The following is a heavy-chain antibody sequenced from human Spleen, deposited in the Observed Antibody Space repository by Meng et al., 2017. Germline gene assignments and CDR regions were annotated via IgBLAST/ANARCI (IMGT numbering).Heavy chain of an antibody. CDR3: AREDRRSSSWDLDP. CDR2: IYHSGST. Sequence: SETLSLTCAVSGGSISSSNWWSWVRQPPGKGLEWIGEIYHSGSTNYNPSLKSRVTISVDKSKNQFSLKLSSVTAADTAVYYCAREDRRSSSWDLDPWGQGTLVTVSS. V-gene: IGHV4-4*02. J-gene: IGHJ5*02. CDR1: GGSISSSNW. D-gene: IGHD2-2*01.